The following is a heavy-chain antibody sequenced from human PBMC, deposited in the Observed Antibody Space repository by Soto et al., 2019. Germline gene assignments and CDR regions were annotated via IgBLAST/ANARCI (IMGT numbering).Heavy chain of an antibody. CDR3: ARGQPYTYYYDSSGQNFDY. CDR2: ISAYNGNT. CDR1: GYTFTSYG. J-gene: IGHJ4*02. V-gene: IGHV1-18*01. D-gene: IGHD3-22*01. Sequence: ASVKVSCKASGYTFTSYGISWVRQAPGQGLEWMGWISAYNGNTNYAQKLQGRVTMTTDTSTSTAYMELRSLRSDDTAVYYCARGQPYTYYYDSSGQNFDYWGQGTLVTVSS.